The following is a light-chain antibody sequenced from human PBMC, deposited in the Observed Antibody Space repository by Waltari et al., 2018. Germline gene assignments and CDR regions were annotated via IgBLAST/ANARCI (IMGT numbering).Light chain of an antibody. V-gene: IGLV2-11*01. CDR1: SSDVGRYDY. Sequence: QSALTQPRSVSGSPGQSATISCTGSSSDVGRYDYVSWYHQRPCKPPKLIISEVSQRPSGVPDRFSGSKSGNTASLTISGLQADDEADYYCYSYAATYSIFGGGTKLTVL. CDR2: EVS. CDR3: YSYAATYSI. J-gene: IGLJ2*01.